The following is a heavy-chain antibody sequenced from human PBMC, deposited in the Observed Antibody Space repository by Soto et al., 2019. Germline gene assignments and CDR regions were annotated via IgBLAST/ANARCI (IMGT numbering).Heavy chain of an antibody. CDR2: IIPIFGTA. CDR3: ARYEDTGYSSPIPPYGMDV. J-gene: IGHJ6*02. V-gene: IGHV1-69*13. D-gene: IGHD6-13*01. CDR1: GGTFSSYA. Sequence: ASVKVSCKASGGTFSSYAISWVRQAPGQGLEWMGGIIPIFGTANYAQKFQGRVTITADESTSTAYMELSSLRSEDTAVYYCARYEDTGYSSPIPPYGMDVWGQGTTVTV.